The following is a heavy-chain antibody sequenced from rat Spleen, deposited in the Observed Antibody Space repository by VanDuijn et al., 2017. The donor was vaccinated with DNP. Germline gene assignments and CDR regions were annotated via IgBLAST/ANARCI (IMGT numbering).Heavy chain of an antibody. CDR3: ARWGGLAFDY. Sequence: EVQLQESGPGLVKPSQSLSLTCSVTGFSITRSYRWNWIRKFPGSKLEWMGYINSAGSTNYNPSLKSRISITRDTSKNQFFLQLNSVTTEDTATYYCARWGGLAFDYWGQGVMVTVSS. V-gene: IGHV3-3*01. CDR1: GFSITRSYR. CDR2: INSAGST. D-gene: IGHD1-11*01. J-gene: IGHJ2*01.